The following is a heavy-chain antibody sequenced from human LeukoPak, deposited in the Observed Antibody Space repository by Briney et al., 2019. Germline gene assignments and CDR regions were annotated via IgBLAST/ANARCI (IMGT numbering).Heavy chain of an antibody. Sequence: SQTLSLTCAVSGGSISSGGYSWSWIRQPPGKGLEWIGYIYHSGSTYYNPSLKSRVTISVDRSKNQFSLKLSSVTAADTAVYYCARGGSKPGDSSGYYAAFDIWGQGTMVTVSS. V-gene: IGHV4-30-2*01. J-gene: IGHJ3*02. CDR2: IYHSGST. CDR3: ARGGSKPGDSSGYYAAFDI. CDR1: GGSISSGGYS. D-gene: IGHD3-22*01.